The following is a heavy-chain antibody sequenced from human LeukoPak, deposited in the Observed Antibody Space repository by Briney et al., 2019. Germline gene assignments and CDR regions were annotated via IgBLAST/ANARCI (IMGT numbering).Heavy chain of an antibody. V-gene: IGHV1-18*01. Sequence: VASVKVSCKTSGYTFTSYGITWVRQAPGQGLEWMGWISAYNGNTSYAQKLQGRVTMTTDTSTSTAYMELTSLRSDDTAVYYCARVPGIVVVNSYSLQHWGQGTLVTVSS. J-gene: IGHJ1*01. CDR3: ARVPGIVVVNSYSLQH. D-gene: IGHD3-22*01. CDR2: ISAYNGNT. CDR1: GYTFTSYG.